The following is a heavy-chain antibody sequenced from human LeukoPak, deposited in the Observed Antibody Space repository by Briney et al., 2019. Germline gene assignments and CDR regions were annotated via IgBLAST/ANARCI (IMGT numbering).Heavy chain of an antibody. CDR3: ARGGNRAFVTTDYHSYNRFDP. V-gene: IGHV3-74*01. CDR2: INSDGSMT. J-gene: IGHJ5*02. CDR1: GFTFSSYW. Sequence: PGGSLRLSCAASGFTFSSYWMHWVRQAPGKGLLCVSRINSDGSMTRSADSVKGRFTISRDNAKNTLYLQMNSLRAEDTAVHYCARGGNRAFVTTDYHSYNRFDPWGQGTLVTVSS. D-gene: IGHD3-22*01.